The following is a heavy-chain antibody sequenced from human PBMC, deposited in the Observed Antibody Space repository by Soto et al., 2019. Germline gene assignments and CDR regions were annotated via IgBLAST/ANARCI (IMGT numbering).Heavy chain of an antibody. V-gene: IGHV4-39*01. CDR2: IYYSGST. Sequence: QLQLQESGPGLVKPSETLSLTCTVSGGSISSSSYYWGWIRQPPGKGLEWIGSIYYSGSTYYNPSLKSRVTISVDTSNNQCSLKLSSVTAADTAVYYCARQGDFWSGYYPNYWGQGTLVTVSS. J-gene: IGHJ4*02. CDR1: GGSISSSSYY. D-gene: IGHD3-3*01. CDR3: ARQGDFWSGYYPNY.